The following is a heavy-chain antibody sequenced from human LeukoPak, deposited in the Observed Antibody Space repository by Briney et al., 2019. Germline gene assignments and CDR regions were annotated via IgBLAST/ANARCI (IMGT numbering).Heavy chain of an antibody. Sequence: SETLSLTCTVSGDSISRTSYYWGWIRQPPGKGLEWIGSIYYSGSTYYNSSLKSRVNISVDTSKNQFSLKLSSVTAADTAVYYCARHPHRNWNQRFDYWGQGILVTVPS. CDR2: IYYSGST. CDR1: GDSISRTSYY. CDR3: ARHPHRNWNQRFDY. V-gene: IGHV4-39*01. J-gene: IGHJ4*02. D-gene: IGHD1-20*01.